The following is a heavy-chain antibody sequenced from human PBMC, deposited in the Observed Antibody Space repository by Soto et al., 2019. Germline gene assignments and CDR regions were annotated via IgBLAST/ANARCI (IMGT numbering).Heavy chain of an antibody. V-gene: IGHV2-5*02. CDR2: IYWDDDK. CDR1: GFSLSTSGVG. Sequence: QITLKESGPTLVKPTQTLTLTCTFSGFSLSTSGVGVGWIRQPPGKALEWLALIYWDDDKRYSPSLKSRLTISKDTSKNQVVLTMTNMDPVDTATYYCAHRLGYSYGEVYFDYWGQGTLVTVSS. J-gene: IGHJ4*02. D-gene: IGHD5-18*01. CDR3: AHRLGYSYGEVYFDY.